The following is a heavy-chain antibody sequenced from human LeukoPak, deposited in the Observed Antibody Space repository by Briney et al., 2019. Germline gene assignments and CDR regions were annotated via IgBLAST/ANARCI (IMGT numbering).Heavy chain of an antibody. CDR1: GFTFSSYA. CDR3: ARGSGTYYYDSSGFV. D-gene: IGHD3-22*01. J-gene: IGHJ4*02. Sequence: GGSLRLSCAASGFTFSSYAMSWVRQAPGKGLEWVSAISGSGGSTYYADSVKGRFTISRDNSKNTLYLQMNSLRAEDTAVYYRARGSGTYYYDSSGFVWGQGTLVTVSS. V-gene: IGHV3-23*01. CDR2: ISGSGGST.